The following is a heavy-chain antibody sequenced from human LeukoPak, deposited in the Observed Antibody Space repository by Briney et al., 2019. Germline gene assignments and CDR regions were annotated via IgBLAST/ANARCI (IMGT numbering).Heavy chain of an antibody. CDR1: GYSFTTYW. CDR3: GRHQHSGSYGAFDI. CDR2: IHPGDSDT. D-gene: IGHD1-26*01. V-gene: IGHV5-51*01. J-gene: IGHJ3*02. Sequence: GESLKISCKGSGYSFTTYWIGWVRQMPGKGLEWVGIIHPGDSDTRYSPSFQGQVTISADKSITTAYLQWSSLKASDTATYYCGRHQHSGSYGAFDIWGQGTMVTVSS.